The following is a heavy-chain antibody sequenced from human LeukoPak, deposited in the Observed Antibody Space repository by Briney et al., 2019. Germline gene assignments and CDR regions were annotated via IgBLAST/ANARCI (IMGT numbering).Heavy chain of an antibody. CDR2: IYYSGST. J-gene: IGHJ5*02. V-gene: IGHV4-59*01. Sequence: SETLSLTCTVSGGSISSYYWSWIRQPPGKGLEWIGYIYYSGSTNYNPSLKSRVTISVDTSKNQFSLKLSSVTAADMAVYYCAGEIRLGELSFSWFDPWGQGTLVTVSS. CDR3: AGEIRLGELSFSWFDP. D-gene: IGHD3-16*02. CDR1: GGSISSYY.